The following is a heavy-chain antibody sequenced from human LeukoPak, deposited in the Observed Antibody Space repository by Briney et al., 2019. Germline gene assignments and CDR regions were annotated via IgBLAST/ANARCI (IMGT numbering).Heavy chain of an antibody. J-gene: IGHJ3*02. Sequence: PGGSLRLSCAASGFTLSSYWMHWVRQAPGKGLVWVLRINSDGSSTGYADSVKGRFTISRDNAKNTLYLQMNSLRAEDTAVYYCARETLINVDAFDIWGQGTMVTVSS. CDR1: GFTLSSYW. CDR3: ARETLINVDAFDI. CDR2: INSDGSST. D-gene: IGHD3-16*01. V-gene: IGHV3-74*01.